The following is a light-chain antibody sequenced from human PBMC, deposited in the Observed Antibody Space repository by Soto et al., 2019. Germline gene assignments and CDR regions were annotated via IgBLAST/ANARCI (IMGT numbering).Light chain of an antibody. V-gene: IGKV1-5*01. Sequence: DIQMTQSPSTLSASVGDRVTITCRASHIISSWLAWYQQKPGKAPKVMIYDASSLESGVPSRFSGSGSGTEFTPTISSLQPDDFATYYCQQYNSYPYTFGQGTKLEIK. J-gene: IGKJ2*01. CDR1: HIISSW. CDR2: DAS. CDR3: QQYNSYPYT.